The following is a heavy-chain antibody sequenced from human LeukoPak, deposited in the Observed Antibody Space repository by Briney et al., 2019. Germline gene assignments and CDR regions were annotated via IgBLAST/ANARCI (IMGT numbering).Heavy chain of an antibody. CDR2: IYWNDDK. V-gene: IGHV2-5*01. J-gene: IGHJ4*02. Sequence: SGPTLVNPTQTLTLTCTFSGFSLTTSGVGVGWIRQPPGTALEWLVLIYWNDDKRYSPSLKNRLTITKDTSKNQVVLTMTSMDPVDTATYYCAHSSPPTYYTDTRGYYFEYSGQGTLVTVSP. CDR3: AHSSPPTYYTDTRGYYFEY. CDR1: GFSLTTSGVG. D-gene: IGHD3-22*01.